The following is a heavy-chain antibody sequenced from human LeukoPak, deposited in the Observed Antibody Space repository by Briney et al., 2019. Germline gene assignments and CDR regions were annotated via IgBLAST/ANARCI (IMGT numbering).Heavy chain of an antibody. CDR1: GYSFTSYW. V-gene: IGHV5-51*01. D-gene: IGHD2-2*02. CDR2: IYPGDSDT. Sequence: KHGESLKISCKGSGYSFTSYWIGWVRQMPGKGLEWMGIIYPGDSDTRYSPSFQGQVTISADKSISTAYLQWSSLKASDTAMYYCASGGYCSSTSCYRGAAFDIWGQGTMVTVSS. J-gene: IGHJ3*02. CDR3: ASGGYCSSTSCYRGAAFDI.